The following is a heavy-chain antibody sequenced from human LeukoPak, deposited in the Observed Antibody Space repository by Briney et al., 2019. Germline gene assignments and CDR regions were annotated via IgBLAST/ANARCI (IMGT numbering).Heavy chain of an antibody. CDR2: IYQSGST. D-gene: IGHD3-10*01. CDR1: GYSISSVYY. CDR3: ARTYYYGSGSYYDSRDGFDI. Sequence: KSSETLSLTCTVSGYSISSVYYWGWVRQPPGKGLEWIDTIYQSGSTYYNPSLKSRVTISIDTSKNQFSLKLDSVTAADTAVYYCARTYYYGSGSYYDSRDGFDIWGQGTMVTVSS. J-gene: IGHJ3*02. V-gene: IGHV4-38-2*02.